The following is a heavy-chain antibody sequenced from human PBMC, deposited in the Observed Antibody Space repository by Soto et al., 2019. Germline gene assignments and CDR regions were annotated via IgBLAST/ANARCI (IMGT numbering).Heavy chain of an antibody. V-gene: IGHV6-1*01. CDR2: TYYRSKWYN. D-gene: IGHD6-19*01. CDR1: GDSVSSNSAA. CDR3: ASGLLAVAAPRGYYYYGMDV. Sequence: PSQTLSLTCAISGDSVSSNSAAWNWIRQSPSRGLEWLGRTYYRSKWYNDYAVSVKSRITINPDTSKNQFSLQLNSVTPEDTAVYYCASGLLAVAAPRGYYYYGMDVWGQGTTVTV. J-gene: IGHJ6*02.